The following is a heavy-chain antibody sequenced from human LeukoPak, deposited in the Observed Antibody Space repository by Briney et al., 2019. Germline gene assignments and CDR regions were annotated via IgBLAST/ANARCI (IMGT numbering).Heavy chain of an antibody. CDR2: INPNSGGT. CDR3: ARASGGSNYGMDV. V-gene: IGHV1-2*02. Sequence: ASVKVSYKASGYTFTGYYMHWVRQAPGQGLEWMGWINPNSGGTNYAQKFQGRVTMTRDTSISTAYMELSRLRSDDTAVYYCARASGGSNYGMDVWGQGTTITVSS. CDR1: GYTFTGYY. D-gene: IGHD6-19*01. J-gene: IGHJ6*02.